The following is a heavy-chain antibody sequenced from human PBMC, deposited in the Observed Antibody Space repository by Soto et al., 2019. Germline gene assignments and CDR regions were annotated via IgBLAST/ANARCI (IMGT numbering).Heavy chain of an antibody. D-gene: IGHD5-18*01. V-gene: IGHV1-69*13. CDR3: AREGYSYGSADGEDDY. J-gene: IGHJ4*02. CDR1: GGTFSSYA. CDR2: IIPIFGTA. Sequence: ASVKVSCKASGGTFSSYAISWVRQAPGQGLEWMGGIIPIFGTAHYAQKFQGRVTITPDESTSTAYMELSSLRSEDTAVYYCAREGYSYGSADGEDDYWGQGTLVTVSS.